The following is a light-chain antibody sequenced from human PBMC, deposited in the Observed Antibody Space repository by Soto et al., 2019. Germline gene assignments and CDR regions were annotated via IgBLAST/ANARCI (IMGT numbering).Light chain of an antibody. CDR3: QQYNNWPLT. CDR2: GAS. J-gene: IGKJ4*01. Sequence: DIVLTQSPATLSVSPGERATLSCRASQSVNNNFTWYQQKPGQAPRLLIYGASARASGIPAMFSGSGSGTEFTLTISSLQSEDFAVYYCQQYNNWPLTFGEGTKVEIK. CDR1: QSVNNN. V-gene: IGKV3-15*01.